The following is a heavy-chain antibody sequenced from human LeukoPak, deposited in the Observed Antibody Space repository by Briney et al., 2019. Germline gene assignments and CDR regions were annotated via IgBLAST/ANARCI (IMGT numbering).Heavy chain of an antibody. V-gene: IGHV4-4*07. Sequence: PSETPSLTCTVSGGSISSYYWSWIRQPAGKGLEWIGRIYTSGSTNYNPSLKSRVTMSVDTSKNQFSLKLSSVTAADTAVYYCARDLAYGSGMGCFDYWGQGTLVTVSS. D-gene: IGHD3-10*01. CDR1: GGSISSYY. CDR2: IYTSGST. CDR3: ARDLAYGSGMGCFDY. J-gene: IGHJ4*02.